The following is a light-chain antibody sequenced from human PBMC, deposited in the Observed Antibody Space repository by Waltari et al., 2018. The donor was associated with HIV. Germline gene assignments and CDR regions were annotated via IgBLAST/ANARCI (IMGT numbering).Light chain of an antibody. CDR3: QVWDSSTDHVV. Sequence: SYVLTQPPSVSVAPGQTARIACGGDNIGSKSVPWYQQRPGQAPVLVVYDNSDRPSGIPERFSGSNSGNTATLTISRVEAGDEADFHCQVWDSSTDHVVCGGGTKLTVL. V-gene: IGLV3-21*02. J-gene: IGLJ2*01. CDR1: NIGSKS. CDR2: DNS.